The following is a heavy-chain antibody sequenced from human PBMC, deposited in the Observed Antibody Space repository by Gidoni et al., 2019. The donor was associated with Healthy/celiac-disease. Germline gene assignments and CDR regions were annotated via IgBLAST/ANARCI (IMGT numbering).Heavy chain of an antibody. CDR2: ISSSSSYI. J-gene: IGHJ3*02. V-gene: IGHV3-21*01. Sequence: EMLLVASAGGLVTPGASLRLPFAASAFTFSTYSMNWVRLAPGKGLGWVSSISSSSSYIYDADSVKGRFTISRDNAKNSLYLQMNSMRAEDTAVYYCARDQVAGAYKEAFDIWGQGTMVTVSS. CDR3: ARDQVAGAYKEAFDI. CDR1: AFTFSTYS. D-gene: IGHD6-19*01.